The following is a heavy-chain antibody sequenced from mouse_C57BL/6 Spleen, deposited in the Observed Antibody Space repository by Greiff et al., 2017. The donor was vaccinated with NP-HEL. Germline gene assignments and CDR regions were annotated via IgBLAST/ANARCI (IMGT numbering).Heavy chain of an antibody. CDR1: GFTFSDYG. D-gene: IGHD1-1*01. CDR3: ARDDGSSLYYAMDY. J-gene: IGHJ4*01. Sequence: VKLVESGGGLVKPGGSLKLSCAASGFTFSDYGMHWVRQAPEKGLEWVAYISSGSSTIYYADTVKGRFTISRDNAKNTLFLQMTSLRSEDTAMYYCARDDGSSLYYAMDYWGQGTSVTVSS. CDR2: ISSGSSTI. V-gene: IGHV5-17*01.